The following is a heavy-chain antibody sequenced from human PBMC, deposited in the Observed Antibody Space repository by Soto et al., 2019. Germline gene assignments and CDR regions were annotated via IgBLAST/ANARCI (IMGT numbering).Heavy chain of an antibody. CDR1: GFTFSNYG. Sequence: QVQLVESGGGAVQPGRSLRLSCAASGFTFSNYGIHWVRQAPGKGLEWVAVIWYDGSKKFYADSVRGRFTISRDNSKNTLDLQMNSLRAEDTAVYYCAKNMETVFLQYGMDVWGQGTTVTVSS. CDR2: IWYDGSKK. V-gene: IGHV3-33*03. D-gene: IGHD3-10*01. CDR3: AKNMETVFLQYGMDV. J-gene: IGHJ6*02.